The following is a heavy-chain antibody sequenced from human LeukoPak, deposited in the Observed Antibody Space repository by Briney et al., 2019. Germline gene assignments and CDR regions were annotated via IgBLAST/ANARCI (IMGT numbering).Heavy chain of an antibody. Sequence: GGSLRLSCAASGFTFTDYLMHWVRQVPGRRLVWLSRISKEGDNAVYADFATGRFTMSRDNAQKTVYLQLTTLRPDDTALYYCARGGYSGSYYRFSWGQGTLVTVSS. CDR3: ARGGYSGSYYRFS. D-gene: IGHD3-22*01. J-gene: IGHJ4*02. CDR2: ISKEGDNA. CDR1: GFTFTDYL. V-gene: IGHV3-74*01.